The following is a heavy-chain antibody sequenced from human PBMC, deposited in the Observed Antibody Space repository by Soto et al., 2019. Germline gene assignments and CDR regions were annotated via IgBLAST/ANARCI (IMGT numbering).Heavy chain of an antibody. Sequence: GESLKISCAASGFTFSSYAMSWVRQAPGKGLEWVSAISGSGGSTYYADSVKGRFTISRDNSKNTLYLQMNSLRAEDTAVYYCAKDLLRLAVAPDYWGQGTLVTVSS. CDR1: GFTFSSYA. CDR3: AKDLLRLAVAPDY. D-gene: IGHD6-19*01. J-gene: IGHJ4*02. CDR2: ISGSGGST. V-gene: IGHV3-23*01.